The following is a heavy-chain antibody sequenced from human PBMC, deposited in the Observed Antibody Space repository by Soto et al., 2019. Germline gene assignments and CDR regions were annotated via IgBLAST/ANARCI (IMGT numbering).Heavy chain of an antibody. CDR2: INWNSGSI. V-gene: IGHV3-9*01. CDR1: GFNFEGFC. D-gene: IGHD6-13*01. J-gene: IGHJ1*01. Sequence: SLEPLFSAPGFNFEGFCIPLVRPGSGKGLEWVSGINWNSGSIGYGDSVKGRFAISRDNAKNSLHLQMNSLSAEDTAFYYCVKDESINWYSGHFRHWGQGTLVTVSS. CDR3: VKDESINWYSGHFRH.